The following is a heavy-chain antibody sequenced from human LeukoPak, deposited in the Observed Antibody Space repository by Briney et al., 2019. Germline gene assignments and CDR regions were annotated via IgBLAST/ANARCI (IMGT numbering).Heavy chain of an antibody. CDR2: ISSSGSTI. CDR3: ARPNQWLALD. V-gene: IGHV3-48*03. D-gene: IGHD6-19*01. CDR1: GFTFSSYE. Sequence: PGGSLRLSCAASGFTFSSYEMNWVRQAPGKGLEWASYISSSGSTIYYADSVKGRFTISRDNAKNSLYLQMNSLSAEDTAVYYCARPNQWLALDWGQGTLVTVSS. J-gene: IGHJ4*02.